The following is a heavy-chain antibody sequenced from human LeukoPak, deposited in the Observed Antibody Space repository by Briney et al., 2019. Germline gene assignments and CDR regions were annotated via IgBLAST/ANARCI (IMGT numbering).Heavy chain of an antibody. J-gene: IGHJ4*02. CDR2: IWFDGIRK. CDR1: GFTFSNYG. D-gene: IGHD3-22*01. V-gene: IGHV3-33*01. Sequence: GGSLRLSCAASGFTFSNYGMHWVRQVPGKGLEWVAAIWFDGIRKYYADSVKGRLTISRDSSKNTLYLQMNSLRAEDTAVYYCASDYYDSSGYDYWGQGTLVTVSS. CDR3: ASDYYDSSGYDY.